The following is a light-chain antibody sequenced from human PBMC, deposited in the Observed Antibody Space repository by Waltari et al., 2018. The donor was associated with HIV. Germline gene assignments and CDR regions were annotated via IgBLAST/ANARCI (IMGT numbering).Light chain of an antibody. CDR3: QQAYTTPYT. V-gene: IGKV1-39*01. Sequence: DIQMTQSPSSLSASVGDRVTMTCRASQSISSYLNWYQQKPGKAPQLLIYAASSLKSGVPLRFSGSGSGTDFTLTISSLQPEDFATYFCQQAYTTPYTFGQGTKLEIK. J-gene: IGKJ2*01. CDR1: QSISSY. CDR2: AAS.